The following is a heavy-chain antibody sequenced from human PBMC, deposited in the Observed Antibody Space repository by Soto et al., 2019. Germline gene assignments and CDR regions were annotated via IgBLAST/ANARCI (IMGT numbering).Heavy chain of an antibody. CDR2: IVVGSGNT. D-gene: IGHD3-3*01. Sequence: SVKVSCKASGFTFTSSAMQWVRQARGQRLEWIGWIVVGSGNTNYAQKFQERVTITRDMSTSTAYMELSSLRSEDTAVYYCAAKRFLEWYPGAFDIWGQGTMVTVSS. CDR1: GFTFTSSA. CDR3: AAKRFLEWYPGAFDI. V-gene: IGHV1-58*02. J-gene: IGHJ3*02.